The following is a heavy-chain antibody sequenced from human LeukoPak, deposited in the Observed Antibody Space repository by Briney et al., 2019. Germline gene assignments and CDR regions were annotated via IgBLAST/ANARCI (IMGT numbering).Heavy chain of an antibody. J-gene: IGHJ6*03. D-gene: IGHD2-2*01. CDR1: GFTLTGYY. CDR2: IKPNSGDT. Sequence: ASVKVSCKASGFTLTGYYMHWVRQDPRQGLQWMGWIKPNSGDTDYAQKFQGRVTMTRDTSISTVYMELSSLGSDDAAVYYCARADSVPAGDYHYWYMDVWGKGTTVTVSS. V-gene: IGHV1-2*02. CDR3: ARADSVPAGDYHYWYMDV.